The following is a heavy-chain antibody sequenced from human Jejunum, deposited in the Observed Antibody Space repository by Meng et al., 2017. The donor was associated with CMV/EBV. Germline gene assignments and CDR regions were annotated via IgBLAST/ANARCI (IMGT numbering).Heavy chain of an antibody. J-gene: IGHJ4*02. CDR2: VKSASAGGAA. Sequence: CVDSECTLNDAWMNRVRQAAGKGLGWVGRVKSASAGGAADAAAPVKGRFTVSRDDSRKTVHLQMDNLKIEDTAVYYCTTGWDQYFDFWGQGALVTVSS. V-gene: IGHV3-15*07. CDR3: TTGWDQYFDF. D-gene: IGHD1-26*01. CDR1: ECTLNDAW.